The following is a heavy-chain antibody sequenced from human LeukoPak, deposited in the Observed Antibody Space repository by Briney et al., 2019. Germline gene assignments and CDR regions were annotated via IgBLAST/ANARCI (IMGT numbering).Heavy chain of an antibody. CDR3: AKGSTGGKVDWFDP. V-gene: IGHV3-23*01. CDR1: GFIFSDYT. CDR2: FTAYGGT. J-gene: IGHJ5*02. Sequence: PGGSLRLSCAASGFIFSDYTMMWVPRAPGEGLQWVATFTAYGGTYYAASVKGRFAISRDNSRHTVSLYMNSLRVEDTAMYYCAKGSTGGKVDWFDPWGPGTLVTVSS. D-gene: IGHD4-23*01.